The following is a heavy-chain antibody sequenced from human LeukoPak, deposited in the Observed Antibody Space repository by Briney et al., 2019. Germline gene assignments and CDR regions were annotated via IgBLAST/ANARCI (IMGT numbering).Heavy chain of an antibody. Sequence: SETLSLTCTVSGGSISSYYWSWIRQPAGKGLERIGRIYSTGSTNYNPSLKSRVTMSVDTSKNQFSLRLRSVTAADTAVYYCARQTASAGTAGFDFWGQGALVTVSS. V-gene: IGHV4-4*07. CDR1: GGSISSYY. J-gene: IGHJ4*02. CDR3: ARQTASAGTAGFDF. CDR2: IYSTGST. D-gene: IGHD6-13*01.